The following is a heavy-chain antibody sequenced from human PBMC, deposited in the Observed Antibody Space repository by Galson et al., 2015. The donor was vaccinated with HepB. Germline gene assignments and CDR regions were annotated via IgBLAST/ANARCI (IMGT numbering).Heavy chain of an antibody. CDR3: ARGETVTSYWYFDL. V-gene: IGHV4-59*01. J-gene: IGHJ2*01. CDR2: ISYSGST. CDR1: GGSISPYY. D-gene: IGHD4-17*01. Sequence: QVQLQESGPGLVKPSETLSLNCTVSGGSISPYYWSWIRQPPGKGLEWIGYISYSGSTIYSPSLKSRVAISLDTSKNHFSLKLISVTAADTAVYYCARGETVTSYWYFDLWGRGTLVTVSS.